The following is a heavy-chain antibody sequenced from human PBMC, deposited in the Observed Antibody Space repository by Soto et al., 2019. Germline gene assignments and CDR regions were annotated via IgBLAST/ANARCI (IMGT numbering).Heavy chain of an antibody. D-gene: IGHD6-19*01. CDR3: ARDQGSGLDYYYYGMDV. J-gene: IGHJ6*02. V-gene: IGHV3-33*01. Sequence: PGGSLRLSCAASGFTFSSYGMHWVRQAPGKGLEWVAVIWYDGSNKYYADSVKGRFTISRDNSKNTLYLQMNSLRAEDTSVYYCARDQGSGLDYYYYGMDVWGQGTTVTVSS. CDR1: GFTFSSYG. CDR2: IWYDGSNK.